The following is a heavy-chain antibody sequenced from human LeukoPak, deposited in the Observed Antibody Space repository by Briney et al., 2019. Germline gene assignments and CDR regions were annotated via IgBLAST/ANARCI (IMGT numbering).Heavy chain of an antibody. Sequence: GGSLRLSCAAPGFTFSSYEMNWVRQAPGKGLEWISYISSSGSSMSYADSVKGRFTISRDNAKNSMYLQMTSLRAGDAAVYYCARGYYSDTTGYNPLDHWGEGTLVTVSS. J-gene: IGHJ4*02. CDR2: ISSSGSSM. CDR1: GFTFSSYE. D-gene: IGHD3-22*01. V-gene: IGHV3-48*03. CDR3: ARGYYSDTTGYNPLDH.